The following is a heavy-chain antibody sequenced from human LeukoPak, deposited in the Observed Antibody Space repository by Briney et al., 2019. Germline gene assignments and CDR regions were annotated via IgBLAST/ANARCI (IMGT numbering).Heavy chain of an antibody. D-gene: IGHD2-15*01. J-gene: IGHJ6*03. V-gene: IGHV4-4*07. CDR2: IYTSGST. Sequence: SETLSLTCAVYGGSFSGYYWSWIRQPAGKGLEWIGRIYTSGSTNYNPSLKSRVTMSVDTSKNQFSLKLSSVTAADTAVYYCAREDIVVVVAAPYYYYYMDVWGKGTTVTISS. CDR3: AREDIVVVVAAPYYYYYMDV. CDR1: GGSFSGYY.